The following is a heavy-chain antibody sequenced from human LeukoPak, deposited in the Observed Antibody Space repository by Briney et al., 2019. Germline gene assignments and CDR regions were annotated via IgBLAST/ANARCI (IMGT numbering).Heavy chain of an antibody. V-gene: IGHV3-53*01. CDR3: AREKSVDSSFYYYYYYMDV. J-gene: IGHJ6*03. CDR1: GFTVSSNY. CDR2: IYSGGST. Sequence: PGGSLRLSCAASGFTVSSNYMSWVRQAPGKGLEWVSVIYSGGSTYYADSVKGRFTISRDNSKNTLYLQMNSLTAADTAVYYCAREKSVDSSFYYYYYYMDVWGKGTTVTVSS. D-gene: IGHD5-12*01.